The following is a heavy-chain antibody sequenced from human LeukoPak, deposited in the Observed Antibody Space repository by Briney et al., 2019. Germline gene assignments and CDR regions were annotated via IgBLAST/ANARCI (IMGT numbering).Heavy chain of an antibody. D-gene: IGHD3-10*01. CDR3: ARVTMVRGIDY. CDR2: ISSCSSYI. V-gene: IGHV3-21*01. Sequence: GATLRLSCAASGFTFSSYNMHWLRQAAGKGLEWVSSISSCSSYIYYADSVKGRFTISRDNAKNALYLQMTSLSAEDTAVYYCARVTMVRGIDYWGQGTLVTVSS. J-gene: IGHJ4*02. CDR1: GFTFSSYN.